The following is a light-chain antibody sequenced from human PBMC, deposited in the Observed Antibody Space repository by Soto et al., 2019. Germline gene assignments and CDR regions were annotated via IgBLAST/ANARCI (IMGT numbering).Light chain of an antibody. CDR1: RSVTPF. Sequence: EIVLTQSPATLSLSPGERATLSCRASRSVTPFLAWYQQKPGQAPRLLLYDASKRATGVPTRFSGSGSGTDFTLTISSLEPEDFAGYYCQQRTNWPLTFGGGTKVERK. CDR3: QQRTNWPLT. CDR2: DAS. V-gene: IGKV3-11*01. J-gene: IGKJ4*01.